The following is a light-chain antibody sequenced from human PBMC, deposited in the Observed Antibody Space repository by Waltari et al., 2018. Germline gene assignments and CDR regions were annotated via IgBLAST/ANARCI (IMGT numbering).Light chain of an antibody. Sequence: EIVLTQSPGTLSLSPGERATLSCRASQSVYSNYLAWYQRKPGQAPRFLIYGASTRAAGIPDRFSGSGSATDFTLTISRLEPEDFAVYYCQQYATTPLTFGQGTRLEMK. CDR1: QSVYSNY. CDR3: QQYATTPLT. V-gene: IGKV3-20*01. CDR2: GAS. J-gene: IGKJ5*01.